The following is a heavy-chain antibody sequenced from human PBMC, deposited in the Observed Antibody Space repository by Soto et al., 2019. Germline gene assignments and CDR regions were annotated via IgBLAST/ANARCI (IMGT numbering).Heavy chain of an antibody. V-gene: IGHV1-46*01. CDR3: ASSRAEVTSFDY. J-gene: IGHJ4*02. CDR2: INPSGGST. Sequence: ASVKVSCKASGYTFTSYYMHWVRQAPGQGLEWMGIINPSGGSTSYAQKFQGRVTMTRDTSTSTVYMELSSLRSEDTAVYYCASSRAEVTSFDYWSQGTLVTVSS. D-gene: IGHD5-18*01. CDR1: GYTFTSYY.